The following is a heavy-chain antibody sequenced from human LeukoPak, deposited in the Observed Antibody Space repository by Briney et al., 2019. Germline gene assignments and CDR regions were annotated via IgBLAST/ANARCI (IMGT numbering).Heavy chain of an antibody. CDR1: GFTFSSYA. CDR2: ISYDGSNK. J-gene: IGHJ4*02. V-gene: IGHV3-30*18. CDR3: AKDTTGEVAGLFDY. Sequence: GGSLRLSCAASGFTFSSYAMSWVRQAPGKGLEWVAVISYDGSNKYYADSVKGRFTISRDNSKNTLYLQMNSLRAEDTAVYYCAKDTTGEVAGLFDYWGQGTLVTVSS. D-gene: IGHD6-19*01.